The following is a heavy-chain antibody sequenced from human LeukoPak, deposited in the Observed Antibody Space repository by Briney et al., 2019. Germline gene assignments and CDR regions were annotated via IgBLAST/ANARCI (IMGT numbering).Heavy chain of an antibody. V-gene: IGHV3-23*01. CDR2: ISSSGGST. CDR1: GFTFSSYA. CDR3: AKFGGLLRFLERLGSAFDI. J-gene: IGHJ3*02. Sequence: PGGSLRLSCAASGFTFSSYAMSWVRQAPGKGLEWVSAISSSGGSTYYADSVKGRFTISRDNSKNTLYLQMNSLRAEDTAVYYCAKFGGLLRFLERLGSAFDIWGQGTMVTVSS. D-gene: IGHD3-3*01.